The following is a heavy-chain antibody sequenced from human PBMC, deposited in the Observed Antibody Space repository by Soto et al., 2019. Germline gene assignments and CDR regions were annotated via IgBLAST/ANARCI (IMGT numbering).Heavy chain of an antibody. V-gene: IGHV1-69*13. CDR1: GGTFSSYA. J-gene: IGHJ6*02. CDR3: ARDVRGYSSGWYDPTTFYYYYGMDV. Sequence: GASVKVSCKASGGTFSSYAISWVRQAPGQGLEWMGGIIPIFGTANYAQKFQGRVTITADESTSTAYMELSSLRSEDTAVYYCARDVRGYSSGWYDPTTFYYYYGMDVWGQGTTVTVSS. D-gene: IGHD6-19*01. CDR2: IIPIFGTA.